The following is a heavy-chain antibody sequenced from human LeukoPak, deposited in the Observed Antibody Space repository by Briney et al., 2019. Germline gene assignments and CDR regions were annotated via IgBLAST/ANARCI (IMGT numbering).Heavy chain of an antibody. CDR3: ASGPPFLKYFEY. CDR2: ISGSGGKT. D-gene: IGHD3-3*01. Sequence: PGGSLRLSCAASGFTFSSYAMSWVRQAPGKGLEWVSAISGSGGKTYYTDSVKGRFTISRDDSNNALYLQMHSLRAEDTALYYCASGPPFLKYFEYWGQGTLVTASS. J-gene: IGHJ4*02. V-gene: IGHV3-23*01. CDR1: GFTFSSYA.